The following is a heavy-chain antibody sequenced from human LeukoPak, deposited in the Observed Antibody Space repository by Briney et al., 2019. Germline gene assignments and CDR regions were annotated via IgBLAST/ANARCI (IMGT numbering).Heavy chain of an antibody. J-gene: IGHJ4*02. CDR2: ITSSGNTI. CDR1: GFTFSSYE. V-gene: IGHV3-48*03. CDR3: ARLTTMTTTGGPFDY. Sequence: GGSLRLSCAASGFTFSSYEMNWVRQAPGKGLEWVSYITSSGNTIYYADSVKGRFTISRDNAKNSLYLQMNSLRADDTAVYYCARLTTMTTTGGPFDYWGQGTLVTVSS. D-gene: IGHD4-17*01.